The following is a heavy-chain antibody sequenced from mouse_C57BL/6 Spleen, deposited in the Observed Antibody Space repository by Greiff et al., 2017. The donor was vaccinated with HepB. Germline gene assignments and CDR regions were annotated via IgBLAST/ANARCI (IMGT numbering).Heavy chain of an antibody. J-gene: IGHJ1*03. Sequence: QVQLQQPGTELVKPGASVKLSCKSSGYTFTSYWMHWVNQRPGQGLEWIGNINPSNGGTNYNEKFKSKATLTVDKSSSTGYMQLSSLTSEDSAFYYCARLVYGTHWYFDVWGTGTTVTVSS. CDR1: GYTFTSYW. CDR2: INPSNGGT. CDR3: ARLVYGTHWYFDV. V-gene: IGHV1-53*01. D-gene: IGHD1-1*01.